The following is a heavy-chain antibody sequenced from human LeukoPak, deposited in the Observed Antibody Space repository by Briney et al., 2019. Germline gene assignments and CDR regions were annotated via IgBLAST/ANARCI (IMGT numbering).Heavy chain of an antibody. CDR1: GGSISTYY. V-gene: IGHV4-59*01. CDR3: ARAPATTWTNHFDY. CDR2: MYYSGST. D-gene: IGHD4-17*01. Sequence: SETLSLTCTVSGGSISTYYWNWIRQSPGKGLEWIGYMYYSGSTNYNPSLKSRVTISVDTSKNESSLKLSSVTAADTAVYYCARAPATTWTNHFDYSGQGTLVTVSS. J-gene: IGHJ4*02.